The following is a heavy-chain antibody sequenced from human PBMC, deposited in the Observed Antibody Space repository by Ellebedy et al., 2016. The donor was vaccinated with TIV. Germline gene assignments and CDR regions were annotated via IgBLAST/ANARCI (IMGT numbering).Heavy chain of an antibody. J-gene: IGHJ4*02. CDR3: ASMVPFDY. Sequence: GESLKISCAASGFTFSSYPMHWVRQAPGKGLEYVSAISSNGGSTYYANSVKGRFTISRDNAKNTLYLQMNSLKTEDTAVYYCASMVPFDYWGQGTLVTVSS. CDR2: ISSNGGST. CDR1: GFTFSSYP. D-gene: IGHD3-10*01. V-gene: IGHV3-64*01.